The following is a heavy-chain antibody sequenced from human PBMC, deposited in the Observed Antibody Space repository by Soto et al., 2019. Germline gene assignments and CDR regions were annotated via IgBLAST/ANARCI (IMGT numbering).Heavy chain of an antibody. Sequence: VPLVESGGGSVQPGGSLRLSCVASGITFSGFWMHWVRQVPGKGLVWVARVDSDGSGTSYADSVKGRFTISRDNAKNTPSLQMDSLRVEDPAVYYCATVFEPWGQGIPVTVSS. CDR1: GITFSGFW. V-gene: IGHV3-74*01. J-gene: IGHJ5*02. D-gene: IGHD3-9*01. CDR3: ATVFEP. CDR2: VDSDGSGT.